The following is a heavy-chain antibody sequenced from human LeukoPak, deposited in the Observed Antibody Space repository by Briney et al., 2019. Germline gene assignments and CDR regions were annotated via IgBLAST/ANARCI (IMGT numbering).Heavy chain of an antibody. V-gene: IGHV3-23*01. J-gene: IGHJ4*02. CDR1: GFTFSSYA. CDR3: AKGQRFLEWLLPNYFDY. Sequence: PGGSLRLSCAASGFTFSSYAMSWVRQAPGKGLEWVSAISGSGGSTYYADSVKGRFTISRDNSKNTLYLQMNSLRAEDTAVYYCAKGQRFLEWLLPNYFDYWGQGTLVTVSS. CDR2: ISGSGGST. D-gene: IGHD3-3*01.